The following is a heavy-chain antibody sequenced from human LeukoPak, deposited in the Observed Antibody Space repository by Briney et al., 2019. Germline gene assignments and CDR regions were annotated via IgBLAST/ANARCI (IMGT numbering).Heavy chain of an antibody. CDR1: GGSISSSSYY. CDR2: IYYSGST. V-gene: IGHV4-39*07. J-gene: IGHJ4*02. CDR3: ARDTTDTAIKPHDY. D-gene: IGHD5-18*01. Sequence: SETLSLTYTVSGGSISSSSYYWGWIRQPPGKGLEWIGSIYYSGSTYYNPSLKSRVTISVDTSKNQFSLKLSSVTAADTAVYYCARDTTDTAIKPHDYWGQGTLVTVSS.